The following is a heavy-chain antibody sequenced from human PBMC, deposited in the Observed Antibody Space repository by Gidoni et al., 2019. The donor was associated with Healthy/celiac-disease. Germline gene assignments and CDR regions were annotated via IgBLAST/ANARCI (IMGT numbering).Heavy chain of an antibody. CDR1: GGSFSGYY. Sequence: QVQLQQWGAGLLKPSETLSLTCAVYGGSFSGYYWSWIRQPPGKGLEWIGEINHSGSTNYNPSLKSRVTISVDTSKNQFSLKLSSVTAADTAVYYCARDNRVNPPRYFDYWGQGTLVTVSS. CDR3: ARDNRVNPPRYFDY. J-gene: IGHJ4*02. V-gene: IGHV4-34*01. D-gene: IGHD3-10*01. CDR2: INHSGST.